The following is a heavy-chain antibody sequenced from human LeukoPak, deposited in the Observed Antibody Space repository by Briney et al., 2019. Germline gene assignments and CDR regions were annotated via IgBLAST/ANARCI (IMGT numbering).Heavy chain of an antibody. CDR2: IYYSGST. D-gene: IGHD6-13*01. Sequence: SETLSLTCTVSGGSISSYYWSWIRQPPGKGLEWIGYIYYSGSTNYNPSLKSRVTISVDTSKNRFSLKLSSVTAADTAVYYCARASSSLGNWFDPWGQGTLVTVSS. J-gene: IGHJ5*02. V-gene: IGHV4-59*01. CDR1: GGSISSYY. CDR3: ARASSSLGNWFDP.